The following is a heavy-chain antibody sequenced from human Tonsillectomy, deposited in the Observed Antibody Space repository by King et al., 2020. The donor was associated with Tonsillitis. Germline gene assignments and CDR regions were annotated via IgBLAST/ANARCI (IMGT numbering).Heavy chain of an antibody. D-gene: IGHD4-17*01. CDR2: ISGSGGST. CDR3: AEATWTTVTTPSLAFDI. J-gene: IGHJ3*02. CDR1: GFTFSSYA. Sequence: VQLVESGGGLVQPGGSLRLSCAASGFTFSSYAMSWVRQAPGKGLEWVSAISGSGGSTYYADSVKGRFTISSDNSKNTLYLQMNRLRAEDTAVYYCAEATWTTVTTPSLAFDIWGQGTMVTVSS. V-gene: IGHV3-23*04.